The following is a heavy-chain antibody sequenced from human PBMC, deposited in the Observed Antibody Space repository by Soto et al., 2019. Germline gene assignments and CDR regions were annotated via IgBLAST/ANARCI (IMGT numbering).Heavy chain of an antibody. CDR1: GYSFSTYW. Sequence: GESLKISCKSSGYSFSTYWIAWGRQMPGKGLEWMGVIYPDDSDTRYSPSFQGQVTISADKSISTAYLQWNSLKASDTAMYYCARQSQYYGMDVWGQGTTVTVSS. CDR2: IYPDDSDT. CDR3: ARQSQYYGMDV. V-gene: IGHV5-51*01. J-gene: IGHJ6*02.